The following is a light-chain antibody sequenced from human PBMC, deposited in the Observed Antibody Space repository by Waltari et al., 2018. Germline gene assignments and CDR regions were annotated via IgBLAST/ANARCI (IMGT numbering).Light chain of an antibody. Sequence: DIVMTQSPDSLAVSLGERATINCKSSQSVLYSSNNKNYLAWYQQHPGQPPKLLIYWASTRESGVPDRFRGSGSGTDFTRTISSLQADDVAVYYCQQYYTSPWTFGQGTKVEIK. CDR2: WAS. CDR3: QQYYTSPWT. J-gene: IGKJ1*01. V-gene: IGKV4-1*01. CDR1: QSVLYSSNNKNY.